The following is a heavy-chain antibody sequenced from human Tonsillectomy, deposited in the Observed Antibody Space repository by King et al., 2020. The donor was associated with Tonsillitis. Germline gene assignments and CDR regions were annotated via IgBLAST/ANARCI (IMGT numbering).Heavy chain of an antibody. CDR1: GFSLSTSGVG. CDR2: IFWDDDK. V-gene: IGHV2-5*02. J-gene: IGHJ5*02. Sequence: TLKESGPTLVKPTQTLTLTCTFSGFSLSTSGVGVGWIRQPPGKALEWLALIFWDDDKRYSPSLKSRLTITKDTSKNQVVLTVTNMDPVDTATYYCAHSPIQLWPYNWFDPWGQGTLVTVSS. D-gene: IGHD5-18*01. CDR3: AHSPIQLWPYNWFDP.